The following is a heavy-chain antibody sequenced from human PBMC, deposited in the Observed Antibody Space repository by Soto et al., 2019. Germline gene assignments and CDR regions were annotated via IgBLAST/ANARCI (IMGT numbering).Heavy chain of an antibody. D-gene: IGHD6-6*01. CDR3: ARVSSIAARRSYDS. CDR1: GYTFTIHD. CDR2: LNPHSGKA. V-gene: IGHV1-8*01. J-gene: IGHJ4*02. Sequence: GASVKVSCKASGYTFTIHDIHWVRQAPGQGLEWMAGLNPHSGKAAYAQRFQGRLTMTGNASTSTAYMELSGLRSEDTAMYYCARVSSIAARRSYDSWCQGTLVTVS.